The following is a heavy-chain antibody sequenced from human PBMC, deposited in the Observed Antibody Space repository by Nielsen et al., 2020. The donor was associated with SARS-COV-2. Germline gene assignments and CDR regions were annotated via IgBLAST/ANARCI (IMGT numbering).Heavy chain of an antibody. CDR1: GFIFDDYA. V-gene: IGHV3-9*01. J-gene: IGHJ3*01. D-gene: IGHD3-16*01. CDR3: AKDGLGVLPNVHDGFDL. Sequence: GGSLRLSCAASGFIFDDYAMYWVRQAPGKGLEWVSGISSKSGSIGYADSVKGRFSISRDNAKNSLYLQMNSLRADDTAVYFCAKDGLGVLPNVHDGFDLWGRGTLVTVSS. CDR2: ISSKSGSI.